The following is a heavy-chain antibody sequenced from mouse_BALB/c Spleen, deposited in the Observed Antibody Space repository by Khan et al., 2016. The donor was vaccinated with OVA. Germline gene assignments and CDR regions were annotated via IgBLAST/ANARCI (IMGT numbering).Heavy chain of an antibody. D-gene: IGHD2-4*01. CDR1: GFTFSNFG. CDR2: ISSGTSPI. J-gene: IGHJ1*01. CDR3: VRARGAYDYDTYWYFDV. V-gene: IGHV5-17*02. Sequence: EVELVESGGGLVQPGGSRKLSCAASGFTFSNFGMHWVRLAPEKGLEWVAYISSGTSPIYYADTEKGRFTISRDNPKNTLFLQMTSLRSEDTAMYYCVRARGAYDYDTYWYFDVWGAGTTVTVSS.